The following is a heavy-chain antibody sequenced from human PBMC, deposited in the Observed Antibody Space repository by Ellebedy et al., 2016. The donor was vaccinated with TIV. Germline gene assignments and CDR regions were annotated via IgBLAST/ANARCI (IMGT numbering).Heavy chain of an antibody. J-gene: IGHJ2*01. CDR2: INSDGSTT. CDR3: ARVGANVYSHDSGGYSYWYFDL. CDR1: GFTFSSYW. D-gene: IGHD3-22*01. Sequence: PGGSLRLSCAASGFTFSSYWMHWVRQAPGKGLVWVARINSDGSTTNYADSVKGRFTISRDNTKNTLYLQMNTLRAEDTAVYYCARVGANVYSHDSGGYSYWYFDLWGRGTLVTVSS. V-gene: IGHV3-74*01.